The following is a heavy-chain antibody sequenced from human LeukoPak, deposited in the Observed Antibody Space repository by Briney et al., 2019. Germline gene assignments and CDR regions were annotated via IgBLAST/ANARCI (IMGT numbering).Heavy chain of an antibody. J-gene: IGHJ5*02. CDR1: GFTFSSYG. CDR2: ISYDGSNK. Sequence: PGGSLRLSCAASGFTFSSYGMHWVRQAPGKGLEWVAVISYDGSNKYYADSVKGRFTISRDNSKNTLCLQMNSLRAEDTAVYYCAKNLDSSGPLGFDPWGQGTLVTVSS. V-gene: IGHV3-30*18. D-gene: IGHD3-22*01. CDR3: AKNLDSSGPLGFDP.